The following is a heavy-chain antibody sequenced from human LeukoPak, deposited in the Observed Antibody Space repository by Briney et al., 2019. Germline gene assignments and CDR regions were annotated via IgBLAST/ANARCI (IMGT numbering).Heavy chain of an antibody. J-gene: IGHJ4*02. Sequence: SETLSLTCAVYGGSFSGYYWSWIRQPPGKGLEWIGSIYYSGSTYYNPSLESRVTISVDTSKNQFSLNLRSVTAADTAVYYCARGSDDYGDYYFFDYWGQGTLVTVSS. D-gene: IGHD4-17*01. CDR1: GGSFSGYY. CDR2: IYYSGST. CDR3: ARGSDDYGDYYFFDY. V-gene: IGHV4-34*01.